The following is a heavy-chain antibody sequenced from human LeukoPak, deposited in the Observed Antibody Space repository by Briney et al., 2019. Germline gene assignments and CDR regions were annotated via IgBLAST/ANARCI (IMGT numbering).Heavy chain of an antibody. V-gene: IGHV3-53*01. J-gene: IGHJ4*02. Sequence: GGSLRLSCAASGFTVGSNYMTWIRQAPGKGLEWVACFYSGDSTFYADSVEGRFTISRDTSTNTLYLQMNRLTADDTAVYYCARALGSGTYYDWGQGTLVTVSS. CDR1: GFTVGSNY. D-gene: IGHD1-26*01. CDR2: FYSGDST. CDR3: ARALGSGTYYD.